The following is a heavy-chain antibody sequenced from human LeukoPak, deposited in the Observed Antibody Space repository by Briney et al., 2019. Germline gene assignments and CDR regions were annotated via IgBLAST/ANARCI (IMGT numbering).Heavy chain of an antibody. Sequence: PGGSLRLSCAVSGFTSGIYAVSWVRQAPGKGLEWVSAFSGGGDSFYADSVKGRFTISRDNSKNALYLQMNSLRAEDTAVYYCAKGASYNWNSIDYWGQGTLVTVSS. CDR1: GFTSGIYA. D-gene: IGHD1-7*01. V-gene: IGHV3-23*01. CDR3: AKGASYNWNSIDY. CDR2: FSGGGDS. J-gene: IGHJ4*02.